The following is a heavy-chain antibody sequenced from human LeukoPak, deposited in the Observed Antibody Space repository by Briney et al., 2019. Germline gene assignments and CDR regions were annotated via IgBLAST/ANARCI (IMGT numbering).Heavy chain of an antibody. V-gene: IGHV1-18*01. CDR1: GYTFTTHG. CDR3: ARDGYFDL. Sequence: SSVKDSCKASGYTFTTHGIAWVRQAPGQGLEWMGWISAHNGNTNYAQSLQGRVTMTTDTSTNTAYMELRSLRSDDTAVYYCARDGYFDLWGRGTLVTVSS. CDR2: ISAHNGNT. J-gene: IGHJ2*01.